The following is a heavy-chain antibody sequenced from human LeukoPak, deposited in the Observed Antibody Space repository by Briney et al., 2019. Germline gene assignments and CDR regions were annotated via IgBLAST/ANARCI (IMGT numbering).Heavy chain of an antibody. CDR2: ISAYNGNT. CDR3: AREVLRYFDWLSKPLDY. J-gene: IGHJ4*02. CDR1: GYTFTSYY. Sequence: ASVKVSCKASGYTFTSYYMHWVRQAPGQGLEWMGWISAYNGNTNYAQKLQGRVTMTTDTSTSTAYMELRSLRSDDTAVYYCAREVLRYFDWLSKPLDYWGQGTLVTVSS. D-gene: IGHD3-9*01. V-gene: IGHV1-18*04.